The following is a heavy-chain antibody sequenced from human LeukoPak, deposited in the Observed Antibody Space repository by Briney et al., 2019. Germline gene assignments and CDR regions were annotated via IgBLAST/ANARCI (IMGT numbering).Heavy chain of an antibody. V-gene: IGHV3-7*01. CDR3: AGRIYDSSGYYFY. D-gene: IGHD3-22*01. CDR2: IKQDGSEK. Sequence: PGGSLRLSCAASGITFSSYWMSWVRQAPGKGLEWVANIKQDGSEKYYVDSVKGRFTISRDNAKNSLYLQMNSLRAEDTAVYYCAGRIYDSSGYYFYWGQGTLITVSS. J-gene: IGHJ4*02. CDR1: GITFSSYW.